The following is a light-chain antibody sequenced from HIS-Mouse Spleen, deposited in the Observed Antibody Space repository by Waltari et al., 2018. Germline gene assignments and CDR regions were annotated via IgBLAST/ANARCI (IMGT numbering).Light chain of an antibody. CDR3: CSYAGSSTVV. V-gene: IGLV2-23*01. CDR2: EGS. Sequence: QSALTQPASVSGSPGQSSTLSCTGTRSDVGSYNLVSWYQQHPGKAPKLMIYEGSKRPSGVSNRFSGSKSGNTASLTISGLQAEDEADYYCCSYAGSSTVVFGGGTKLTVL. J-gene: IGLJ2*01. CDR1: RSDVGSYNL.